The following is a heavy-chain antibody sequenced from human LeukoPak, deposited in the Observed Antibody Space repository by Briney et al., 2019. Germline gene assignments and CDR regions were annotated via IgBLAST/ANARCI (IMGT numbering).Heavy chain of an antibody. V-gene: IGHV4-38-2*01. J-gene: IGHJ4*02. D-gene: IGHD1-26*01. CDR2: TYHSGNT. CDR1: GHSIRSGSY. CDR3: ARGRGGSGDRVIFDI. Sequence: SETPSLTCDVSGHSIRSGSYWGWIWQPPGKGLEWIGSTYHSGNTYYNSSLKSRLIISVDTSKNQISLKLSSVAAADTAISYCARGRGGSGDRVIFDIWGQGTLVTISS.